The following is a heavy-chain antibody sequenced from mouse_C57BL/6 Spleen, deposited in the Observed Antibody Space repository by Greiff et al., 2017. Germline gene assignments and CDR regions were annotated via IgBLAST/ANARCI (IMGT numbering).Heavy chain of an antibody. CDR1: GYTFTDYN. V-gene: IGHV1-18*01. CDR3: AGLYYGNDGVWFGY. J-gene: IGHJ3*01. D-gene: IGHD2-2*01. CDR2: INPNNGGT. Sequence: VQLQQSGPELVKPGASVKIPCKASGYTFTDYNMDWVKQSHGKSLEWIGDINPNNGGTIYNQKFKGKATLTVDTSSSAAYMELRSLTSEDTAVYYCAGLYYGNDGVWFGYWGQGTLVTVSA.